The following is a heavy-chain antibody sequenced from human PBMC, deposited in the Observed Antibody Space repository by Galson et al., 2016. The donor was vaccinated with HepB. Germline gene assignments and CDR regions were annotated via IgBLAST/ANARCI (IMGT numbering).Heavy chain of an antibody. J-gene: IGHJ4*02. V-gene: IGHV3-30*04. CDR3: ARAYEDYGDN. CDR1: GFSFSNFV. Sequence: SLRLSCAASGFSFSNFVMHWVRQAPGKGLEWVAVISYDGTNKYYADSVNGRFTISRDNSKNTLYLQMNTLRVEDTAVYYCARAYEDYGDNWGQGTLVTVSS. D-gene: IGHD3-3*01. CDR2: ISYDGTNK.